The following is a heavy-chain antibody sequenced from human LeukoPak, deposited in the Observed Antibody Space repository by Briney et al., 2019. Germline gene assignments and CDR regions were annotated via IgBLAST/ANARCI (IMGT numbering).Heavy chain of an antibody. D-gene: IGHD2-15*01. CDR1: GXSISGYY. CDR2: GST. Sequence: PSETLSLTCTVSGXSISGYYWSWIRQPPRKGLEWIGGSTNHNPSLKSRVTISVDTSKNQFSLKLSSVTAADTAVYYCARGVDCSDFAFDIWGQGTMVTVSP. J-gene: IGHJ3*02. V-gene: IGHV4-59*01. CDR3: ARGVDCSDFAFDI.